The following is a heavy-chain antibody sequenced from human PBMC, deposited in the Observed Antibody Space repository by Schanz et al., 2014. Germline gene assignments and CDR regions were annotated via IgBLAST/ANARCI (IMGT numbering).Heavy chain of an antibody. V-gene: IGHV3-7*01. CDR3: AREGERKGMLPYYFDY. J-gene: IGHJ4*02. D-gene: IGHD3-10*01. CDR2: IKQDESER. Sequence: VQLVESGGGVVQPGGSLRLSCAASGFTFSSFGMHWVRQAPGKGLEWVANIKQDESERSYVDSVKGRFIISRDNAKSSLYLQMNSLRDEDTAVYYCAREGERKGMLPYYFDYWGQGALVTVSS. CDR1: GFTFSSFG.